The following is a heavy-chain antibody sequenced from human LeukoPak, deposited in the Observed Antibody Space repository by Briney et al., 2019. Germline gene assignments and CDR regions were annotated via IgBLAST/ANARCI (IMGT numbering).Heavy chain of an antibody. Sequence: GGSLRLSCAASGFTFSTYGMSWVRQAPGKGLEWVSAIGGSGGGTYYADSVKGRFTISRDNAKNTLYLQMNSLRVEDTALYYCGRGKSPAAVDDWGQGTLITVPS. D-gene: IGHD2-2*01. CDR1: GFTFSTYG. CDR2: IGGSGGGT. V-gene: IGHV3-23*01. CDR3: GRGKSPAAVDD. J-gene: IGHJ4*02.